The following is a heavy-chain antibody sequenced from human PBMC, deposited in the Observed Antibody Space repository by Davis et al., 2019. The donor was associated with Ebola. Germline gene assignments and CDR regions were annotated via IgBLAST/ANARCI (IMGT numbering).Heavy chain of an antibody. CDR3: AREGTGDGFIYYYGMDV. CDR2: VNPSGGST. CDR1: GYTFTSYY. Sequence: AASVKVSCKAFGYTFTSYYIHWVRQAPGQGLEWMGIVNPSGGSTTYAQKFQGRVTMTRDTSTSTAYMELSRLRSEDTAVYYCAREGTGDGFIYYYGMDVWGQGTTVTVSS. V-gene: IGHV1-46*01. J-gene: IGHJ6*02. D-gene: IGHD1-1*01.